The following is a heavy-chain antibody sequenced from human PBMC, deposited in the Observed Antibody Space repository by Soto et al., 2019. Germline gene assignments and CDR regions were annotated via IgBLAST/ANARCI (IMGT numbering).Heavy chain of an antibody. CDR2: IYYSGST. V-gene: IGHV4-31*03. D-gene: IGHD2-2*01. Sequence: QVQLQESGPGLVKPSQTLSLTCTVSGGSISSGGYYWSWIRQHPGKGLEWIGYIYYSGSTYYNPSPNSRVTISVATSKNQFPLKLSSVTAADTAVYYCARSSTSANYFDYWGQGTLVTVSS. CDR1: GGSISSGGYY. J-gene: IGHJ4*02. CDR3: ARSSTSANYFDY.